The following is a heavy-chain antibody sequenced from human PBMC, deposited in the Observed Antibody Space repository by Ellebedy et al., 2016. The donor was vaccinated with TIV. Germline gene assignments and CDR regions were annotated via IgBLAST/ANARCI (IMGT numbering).Heavy chain of an antibody. CDR2: ISGSGCST. V-gene: IGHV3-23*01. D-gene: IGHD5-12*01. CDR3: AKDVSGYDYYYYGMDV. CDR1: GFTFSSYA. J-gene: IGHJ6*02. Sequence: GGSLRLXXVASGFTFSSYAMSWVRQAPGKGLEWVSTISGSGCSTYYADSVKGRFTISRDNSKNTLYLQMNRLRAEDTAVYYCAKDVSGYDYYYYGMDVWGQGTTVTVSS.